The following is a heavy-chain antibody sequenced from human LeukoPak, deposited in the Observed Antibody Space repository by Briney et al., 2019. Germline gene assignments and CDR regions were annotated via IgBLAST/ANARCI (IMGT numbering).Heavy chain of an antibody. D-gene: IGHD3-22*01. V-gene: IGHV4-59*08. CDR1: GGSISSYY. J-gene: IGHJ4*02. Sequence: SETLSLTCTVSGGSISSYYWSWIRQPPGKGLEWIGYIYYSGSTNYNPSLKSRVTISVDTSKNQFSLKLSSVTAADTAVYYCAASDRSGYPFDYWGQGTLVTVSS. CDR2: IYYSGST. CDR3: AASDRSGYPFDY.